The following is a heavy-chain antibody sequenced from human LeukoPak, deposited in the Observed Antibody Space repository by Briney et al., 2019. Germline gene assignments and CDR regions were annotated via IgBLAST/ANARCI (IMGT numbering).Heavy chain of an antibody. D-gene: IGHD6-19*01. CDR2: ITTKRSNYAT. CDR1: GFTFSDSD. J-gene: IGHJ4*02. CDR3: TTYRSGHY. Sequence: GGSLRLSRVASGFTFSDSDIHWVRQASGKGLEWVGRITTKRSNYATAYTASVKGRFTISRHDSENTAYLQMNSLKTEDTALYYCTTYRSGHYWGQGTLVTVSS. V-gene: IGHV3-73*01.